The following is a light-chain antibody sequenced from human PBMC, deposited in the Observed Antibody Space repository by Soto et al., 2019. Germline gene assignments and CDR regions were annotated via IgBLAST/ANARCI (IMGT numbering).Light chain of an antibody. CDR2: GVS. V-gene: IGKV3-20*01. J-gene: IGKJ1*01. Sequence: EIVMTQSPATLSVSPVERVTLSCMASQSVSVDLAWYQQRPGQAPRLLIFGVSSRATGIPDRFSGSGSGTDFTLTISRLEPEDFAVFYCQQYGNTPWTFGQGTKVDI. CDR3: QQYGNTPWT. CDR1: QSVSVD.